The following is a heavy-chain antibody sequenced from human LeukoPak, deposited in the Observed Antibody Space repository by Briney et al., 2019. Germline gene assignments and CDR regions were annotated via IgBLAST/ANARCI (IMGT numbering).Heavy chain of an antibody. J-gene: IGHJ4*02. CDR2: ISAYNGNT. Sequence: ASVKVSCKASGYTFTSYGISWVRQAPGQGLEWMGWISAYNGNTNYAQKLQGRVTMTTDTSTNTAYMELRSLRSDDTAVYYCARDPYVDTAMVPGYWGQGTLVTVSS. D-gene: IGHD5-18*01. CDR1: GYTFTSYG. CDR3: ARDPYVDTAMVPGY. V-gene: IGHV1-18*01.